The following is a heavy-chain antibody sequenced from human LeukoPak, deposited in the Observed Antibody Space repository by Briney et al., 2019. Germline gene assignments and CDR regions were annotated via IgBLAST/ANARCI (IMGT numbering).Heavy chain of an antibody. CDR2: IYYSGST. CDR3: AARPGYCTNGVCYLDYFDY. CDR1: GGSISSGGYY. J-gene: IGHJ4*02. V-gene: IGHV4-31*03. Sequence: SETLSLTCTVSGGSISSGGYYWSWIRQHPGKGLEWIGYIYYSGSTYYNPSLKSRVTISVDASKNQFSLNLSSVTAADTAVYYCAARPGYCTNGVCYLDYFDYWGQGTLVTVSP. D-gene: IGHD2-8*01.